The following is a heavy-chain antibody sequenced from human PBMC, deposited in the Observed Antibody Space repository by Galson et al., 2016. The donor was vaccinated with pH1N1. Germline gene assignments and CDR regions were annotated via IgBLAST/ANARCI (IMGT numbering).Heavy chain of an antibody. CDR2: IIPILNIT. CDR1: GGTFGSHG. CDR3: AREDYYDTDLSDWYFDL. J-gene: IGHJ2*01. D-gene: IGHD3-22*01. V-gene: IGHV1-69*13. Sequence: SVKVSCKASGGTFGSHGINWVRQAPGQGLEWTGGIIPILNITKYAQNFQDRVTITADESTTTAYMELSSLRSEDTAVYYCAREDYYDTDLSDWYFDLWGRGTLVTVSS.